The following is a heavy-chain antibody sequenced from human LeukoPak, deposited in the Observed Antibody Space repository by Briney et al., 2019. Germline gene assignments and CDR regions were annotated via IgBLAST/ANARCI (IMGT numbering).Heavy chain of an antibody. CDR2: IIPILDIA. Sequence: SVKVSCKASGGTFSSYAISWMRQAPGQGLEWMGRIIPILDIAKYAQKFQGRVTITADKSTSTAYMELSSLRSEDTAVYYCARGGGSGSYITIEYFQHWGQGTLVTVSS. J-gene: IGHJ1*01. D-gene: IGHD3-10*01. CDR3: ARGGGSGSYITIEYFQH. CDR1: GGTFSSYA. V-gene: IGHV1-69*04.